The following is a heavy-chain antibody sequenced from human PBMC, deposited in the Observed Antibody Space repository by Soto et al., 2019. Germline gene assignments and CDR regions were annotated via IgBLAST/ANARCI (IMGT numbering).Heavy chain of an antibody. D-gene: IGHD6-6*01. V-gene: IGHV4-34*01. CDR2: INHSGST. J-gene: IGHJ4*02. CDR3: ARVRYSSSSHGRGYFDY. Sequence: SQTLSLTCAVYGESFSGYYWSWSRQPPGKGLEWIGEINHSGSTKYNLSLKSRVTISVDTYKKQFSLKVRSVNDADTAVYYCARVRYSSSSHGRGYFDYWGQGTLVTV. CDR1: GESFSGYY.